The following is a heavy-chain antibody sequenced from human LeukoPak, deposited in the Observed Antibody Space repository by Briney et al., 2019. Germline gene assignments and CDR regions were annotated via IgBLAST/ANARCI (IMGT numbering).Heavy chain of an antibody. Sequence: GGSLRLSCAASGFTFSSYAMSWVRQAPGKGLEWVSGISDSGGNTYYADSVKGRFTISRDNSKNTLSLQMNSLRAEDTAVYYCAKEMDGSYYLSAYWGQGTLVTVSS. CDR2: ISDSGGNT. CDR3: AKEMDGSYYLSAY. V-gene: IGHV3-23*01. CDR1: GFTFSSYA. D-gene: IGHD3-10*01. J-gene: IGHJ4*02.